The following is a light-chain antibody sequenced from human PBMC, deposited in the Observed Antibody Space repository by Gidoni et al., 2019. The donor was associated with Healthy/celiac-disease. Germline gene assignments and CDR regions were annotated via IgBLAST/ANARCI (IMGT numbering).Light chain of an antibody. CDR3: QQYYSTPPT. CDR1: QSVLYSSNNKNY. CDR2: WAS. V-gene: IGKV4-1*01. J-gene: IGKJ1*01. Sequence: DIVMTQSTDYLAVSLGERATINCKSSQSVLYSSNNKNYLAWYQQKPGQPPKLLIYWASTRESGVPDRFSGSGSGTDFTLTISSLQAEDVAVYYCQQYYSTPPTFGQGTKVEIK.